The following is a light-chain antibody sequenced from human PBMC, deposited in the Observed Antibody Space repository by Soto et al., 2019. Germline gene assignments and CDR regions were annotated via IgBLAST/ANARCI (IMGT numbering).Light chain of an antibody. J-gene: IGKJ4*01. Sequence: DILLTQSPSTLSASVGDRVTISCRASQSINKWLAWYQHKPGKAPNLLIYEVSTLHSGVPSRFSGSGSGTEFTLTISSLRPDDFATYYCQQYNSWPLTFGGGTKVEIK. CDR2: EVS. CDR1: QSINKW. V-gene: IGKV1-5*03. CDR3: QQYNSWPLT.